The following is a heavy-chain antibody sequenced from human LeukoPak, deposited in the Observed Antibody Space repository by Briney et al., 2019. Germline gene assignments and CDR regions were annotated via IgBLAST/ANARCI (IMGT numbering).Heavy chain of an antibody. V-gene: IGHV3-30*18. CDR2: ISYDGGNK. Sequence: PGGSLRLSCAASGFTFSSYGMHWVRQAPGKGLEWVAVISYDGGNKYYADSVKGRFTISRDNSKNTLYLQMNSLRAEDTAVYYCAKDQGYCSSTSCYGGAYYYGMDVWGQGTTVTVSS. J-gene: IGHJ6*02. CDR1: GFTFSSYG. CDR3: AKDQGYCSSTSCYGGAYYYGMDV. D-gene: IGHD2-2*01.